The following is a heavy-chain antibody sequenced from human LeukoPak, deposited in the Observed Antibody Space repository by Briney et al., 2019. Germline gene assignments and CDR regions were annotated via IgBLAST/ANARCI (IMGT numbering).Heavy chain of an antibody. CDR2: INPNSGGT. D-gene: IGHD3-10*01. CDR3: ARDRGTMVRGVIVNWFDP. V-gene: IGHV1-2*02. J-gene: IGHJ5*02. CDR1: GYTFTGYY. Sequence: GASVKVSCKASGYTFTGYYMHWVRQAPGQGLEWMGWINPNSGGTNYAQKFQGRVTMTRDTSISTAYMELSGLRSDDTAVYYCARDRGTMVRGVIVNWFDPWGQGTLVTVSS.